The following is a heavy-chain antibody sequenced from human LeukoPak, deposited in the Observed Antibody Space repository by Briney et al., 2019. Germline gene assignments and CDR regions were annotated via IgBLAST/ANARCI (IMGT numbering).Heavy chain of an antibody. CDR3: ARAHPAAAPG. D-gene: IGHD6-13*01. Sequence: PSETLSLTCTVSGGSISSSSYYWGWIRQPPGKGLEWIGSIYYSGSTYYNPSLKSRVTISVDTSKNQFSLKLSSVTAADTAVYYCARAHPAAAPGWGQGTLVTVSS. V-gene: IGHV4-39*07. CDR2: IYYSGST. J-gene: IGHJ4*02. CDR1: GGSISSSSYY.